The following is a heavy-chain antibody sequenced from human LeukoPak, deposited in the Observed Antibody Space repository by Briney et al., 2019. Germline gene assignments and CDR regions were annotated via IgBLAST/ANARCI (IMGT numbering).Heavy chain of an antibody. CDR1: GYTFTGYY. J-gene: IGHJ4*02. V-gene: IGHV1-2*02. CDR3: ARDQGDGEIAFDY. D-gene: IGHD2/OR15-2a*01. CDR2: INPNSGGT. Sequence: ASVKVSCKASGYTFTGYYMHWVRQAPGQGLEWMGWINPNSGGTNYAQRFRGRVTMTRDTSISTAYMELSRLRSDDTAVYYCARDQGDGEIAFDYWGQGTLVTVSS.